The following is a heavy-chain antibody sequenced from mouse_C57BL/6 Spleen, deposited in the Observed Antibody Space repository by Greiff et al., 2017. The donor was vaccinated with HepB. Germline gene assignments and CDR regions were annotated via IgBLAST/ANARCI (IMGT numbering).Heavy chain of an antibody. CDR2: ISDGGSYT. J-gene: IGHJ3*01. CDR1: GFTFSSYA. V-gene: IGHV5-4*01. D-gene: IGHD2-4*01. Sequence: EVKVVESGGGLVKPGGSLKLSCAASGFTFSSYAMSWVRQTPEKRLEWVATISDGGSYTYYPDNVKGRFTISRDNAKNNLYLQMSHLKSEDTAMYYCAREQGDYDPFAYWGQGTLVTVSA. CDR3: AREQGDYDPFAY.